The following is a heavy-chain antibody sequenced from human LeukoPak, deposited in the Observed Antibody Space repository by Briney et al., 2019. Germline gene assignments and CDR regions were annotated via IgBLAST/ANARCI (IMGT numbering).Heavy chain of an antibody. J-gene: IGHJ5*02. CDR1: GFTFRSYR. V-gene: IGHV3-7*01. CDR2: MKLDGSEE. D-gene: IGHD2-15*01. Sequence: QTGGSLRLSCAASGFTFRSYRMSWVRQAPGKGLEWVANMKLDGSEEYYVDSVKGRFTISSDNAKNSLYLQMNSLRVDDTAVYYCARWARYCSSGRCYSWFDPQGQGTLVTVSS. CDR3: ARWARYCSSGRCYSWFDP.